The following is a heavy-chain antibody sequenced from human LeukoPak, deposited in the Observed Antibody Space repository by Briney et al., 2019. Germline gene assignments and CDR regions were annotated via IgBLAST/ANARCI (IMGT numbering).Heavy chain of an antibody. CDR2: ISHSGST. CDR3: ATAHGRYCSSTSCSRRRFFDL. Sequence: SETLSLTCDVYGGSFSGYYWNWIRQPPGKGLEWIGKISHSGSTDYNPSLKSRVTISVDTSKNQFSLKLSSVTAADTAVYYCATAHGRYCSSTSCSRRRFFDLWGRDTLVTVSS. J-gene: IGHJ2*01. D-gene: IGHD2-2*01. V-gene: IGHV4-34*01. CDR1: GGSFSGYY.